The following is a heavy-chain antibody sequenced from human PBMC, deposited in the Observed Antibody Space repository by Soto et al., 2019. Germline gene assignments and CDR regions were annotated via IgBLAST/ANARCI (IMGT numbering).Heavy chain of an antibody. CDR1: GYTFTSYD. CDR2: MDPNSGST. J-gene: IGHJ6*02. Sequence: ASVKVSCKASGYTFTSYDINWVREAPGQGLEWLGWMDPNSGSTGYAQNFQGRVTMTRNISINTAHMELSSLRSEDTAVYYCARERKFDFWRKGLDVWGQGTTVTVSS. D-gene: IGHD3-3*01. V-gene: IGHV1-8*01. CDR3: ARERKFDFWRKGLDV.